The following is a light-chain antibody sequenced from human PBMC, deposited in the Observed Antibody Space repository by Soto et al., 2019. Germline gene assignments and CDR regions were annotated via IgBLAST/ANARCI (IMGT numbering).Light chain of an antibody. V-gene: IGKV3-20*01. CDR3: QQYRSSPIT. Sequence: ETVLTHSPGTLSLFPGEIATLSCRASQSVSSSSLAWYQQRPGQAPRLLIYGTSSRATGIPDRFSGSGSGRDFTLTISGLEPEDFAVYYCQQYRSSPITFGQGTRLEIK. CDR2: GTS. J-gene: IGKJ5*01. CDR1: QSVSSSS.